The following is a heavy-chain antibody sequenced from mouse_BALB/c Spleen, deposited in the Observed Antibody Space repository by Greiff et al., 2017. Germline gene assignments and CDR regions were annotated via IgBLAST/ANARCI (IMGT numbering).Heavy chain of an antibody. CDR2: IYPGSGST. CDR1: GYTFTDYV. CDR3: ARYWFAY. J-gene: IGHJ3*01. V-gene: IGHV1-77*01. Sequence: QVHVKQSGPELVKPGASVKMSCKASGYTFTDYVISWVKQRTGQGLEWIGEIYPGSGSTYYNEKFKGKATLTADKSSNTAYMQLSSLTSEDSAVYFCARYWFAYWGQGTLVTVSA.